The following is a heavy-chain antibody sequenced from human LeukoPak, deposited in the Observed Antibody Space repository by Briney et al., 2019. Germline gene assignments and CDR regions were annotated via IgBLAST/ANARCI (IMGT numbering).Heavy chain of an antibody. J-gene: IGHJ6*03. D-gene: IGHD5-24*01. CDR3: ARVESYYYYYMDV. CDR1: GFTFSSYE. CDR2: ISSSGSTI. V-gene: IGHV3-48*03. Sequence: PGGSLRLSCAASGFTFSSYEMNWVRQAPGKGLEWVSYISSSGSTIYYADSVKGRFTISRDNAKNSLYLQMNSLSAEDTAVYYCARVESYYYYYMDVWGKGTTVTVSS.